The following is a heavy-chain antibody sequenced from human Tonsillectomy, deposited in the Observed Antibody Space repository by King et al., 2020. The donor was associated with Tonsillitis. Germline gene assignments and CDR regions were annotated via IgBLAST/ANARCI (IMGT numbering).Heavy chain of an antibody. CDR3: ARIHTDFWSGYADF. D-gene: IGHD3-3*01. J-gene: IGHJ4*02. Sequence: TLKESGPALVKPTQTLTLTCTFSGFSLSTSGMCVSWFRQPPGKALEWLALIDWDDDKYYSTSLKTRLTISKDTSKNQVVLTMTNMDPEDTATHYCARIHTDFWSGYADFWGRGTLVTVSS. CDR2: IDWDDDK. CDR1: GFSLSTSGMC. V-gene: IGHV2-70*01.